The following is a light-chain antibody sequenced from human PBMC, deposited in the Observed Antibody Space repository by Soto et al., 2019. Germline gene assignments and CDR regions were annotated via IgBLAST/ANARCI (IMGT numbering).Light chain of an antibody. J-gene: IGKJ4*01. CDR2: GVS. CDR1: QSVSSN. V-gene: IGKV3-15*01. Sequence: EIVMTQSPATLSVSPGERATLSCRASQSVSSNLAWYQQKPGQAPRLLIYGVSTRATGIPARFSGSGSGTEFTLTISSLQSEDFAVYYCQQYNKWPLTFGGGTEVEI. CDR3: QQYNKWPLT.